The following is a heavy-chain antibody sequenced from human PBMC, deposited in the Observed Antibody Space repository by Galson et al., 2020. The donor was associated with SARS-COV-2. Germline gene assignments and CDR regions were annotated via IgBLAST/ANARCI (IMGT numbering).Heavy chain of an antibody. Sequence: ASVKVSCKTSGYTFTSYDINSVRQATGQGREWMGWMNPNSGDSGCTQKFQDRVTMTRDTSISTAYMELSNLTSEDTAVYYCARLVSLPWVPFWLPNYGMAVWGQGTTVSVSS. CDR2: MNPNSGDS. J-gene: IGHJ6*02. D-gene: IGHD3-9*01. V-gene: IGHV1-8*01. CDR3: ARLVSLPWVPFWLPNYGMAV. CDR1: GYTFTSYD.